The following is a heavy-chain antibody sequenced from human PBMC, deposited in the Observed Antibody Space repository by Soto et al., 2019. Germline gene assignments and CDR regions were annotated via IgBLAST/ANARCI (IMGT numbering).Heavy chain of an antibody. CDR1: GFTFSSYA. D-gene: IGHD5-12*01. Sequence: EVQLLESGGGLVQPGGSLSLSCAASGFTFSSYAMSWVRQAPGKGLEWVSSITGSAGRTYYADSVKGRCTISRDNSKNTLYLQMNRRRAEDTAVYYWAKDRNRWLRFDLGYWGQGNLVTVSS. J-gene: IGHJ4*02. CDR2: ITGSAGRT. V-gene: IGHV3-23*01. CDR3: AKDRNRWLRFDLGY.